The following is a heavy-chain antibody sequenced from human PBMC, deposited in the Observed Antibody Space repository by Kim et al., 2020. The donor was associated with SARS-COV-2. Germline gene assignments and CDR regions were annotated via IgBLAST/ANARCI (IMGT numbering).Heavy chain of an antibody. Sequence: TLYYANAVKSRITITEDNAKNSLYLQMNSMGDEDSALYYCVRDRMGGAFDIWGQETIVTVSS. CDR2: TL. J-gene: IGHJ3*02. CDR3: VRDRMGGAFDI. V-gene: IGHV3-48*02. D-gene: IGHD2-15*01.